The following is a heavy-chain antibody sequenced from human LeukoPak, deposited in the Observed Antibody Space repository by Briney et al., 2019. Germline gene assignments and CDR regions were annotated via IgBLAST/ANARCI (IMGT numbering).Heavy chain of an antibody. CDR2: ISAYSGTT. V-gene: IGHV1-18*01. Sequence: ASVKLSCKASGYTLANYGISWVRQAPGQGLEWMGWISAYSGTTSYAQKLQGRSTMTTDTSTSTAYMDLRSLRSDDTAVYYCARWEVTGCGGHDAFDIWGQGTMVTVSS. J-gene: IGHJ3*02. D-gene: IGHD4-11*01. CDR3: ARWEVTGCGGHDAFDI. CDR1: GYTLANYG.